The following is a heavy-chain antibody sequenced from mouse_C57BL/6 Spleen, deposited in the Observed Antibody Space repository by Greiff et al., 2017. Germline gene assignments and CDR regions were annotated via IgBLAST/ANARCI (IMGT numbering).Heavy chain of an antibody. CDR3: ARSKHDWDFDV. V-gene: IGHV8-12*01. CDR1: GFSLSTSGMG. Sequence: VTLKVSGPGILQSSQTLSLTCSFSGFSLSTSGMGVSWIRQPSGKGLEWLAHIYWDDDNRYNPSLKGRLTISKDTTRNQFFLKITSVDTADTDTYYCARSKHDWDFDVWGTGTAVTVSS. CDR2: IYWDDDN. J-gene: IGHJ1*03.